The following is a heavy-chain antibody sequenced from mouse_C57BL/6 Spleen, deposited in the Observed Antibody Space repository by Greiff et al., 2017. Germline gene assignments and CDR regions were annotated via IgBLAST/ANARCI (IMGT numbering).Heavy chain of an antibody. CDR3: TREEILSSAMDY. J-gene: IGHJ4*01. Sequence: EVQRVESGEGLVKPGGSLKLSCAASGFTFSSYAMSWVRQTPEKRLEWVAYISSGGDYIYYADTVKGRFTISRDNARNTLYLQMSSLKSEDTAMYYCTREEILSSAMDYWGQGTSVTVSS. D-gene: IGHD6-5*01. CDR1: GFTFSSYA. V-gene: IGHV5-9-1*02. CDR2: ISSGGDYI.